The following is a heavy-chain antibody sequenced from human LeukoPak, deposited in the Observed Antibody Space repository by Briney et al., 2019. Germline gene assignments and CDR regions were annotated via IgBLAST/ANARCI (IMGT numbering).Heavy chain of an antibody. CDR2: ISSSSSYI. D-gene: IGHD3-9*01. CDR1: GFTFSRYS. Sequence: SGGSLRLSCAASGFTFSRYSMNWVRQAPGKGLEGVSSISSSSSYIYYADSVKGRFTISRDNAKNSLYLQMNSLRAEDTAVYYCARDYDILTGYDFDYWGQGTLVTVSS. V-gene: IGHV3-21*01. J-gene: IGHJ4*02. CDR3: ARDYDILTGYDFDY.